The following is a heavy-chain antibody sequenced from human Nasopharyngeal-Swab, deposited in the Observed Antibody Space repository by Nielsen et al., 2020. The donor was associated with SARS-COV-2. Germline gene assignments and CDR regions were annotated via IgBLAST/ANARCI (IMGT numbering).Heavy chain of an antibody. D-gene: IGHD6-13*01. CDR3: AREGGRFSSTWYYYSYGMDV. J-gene: IGHJ6*02. Sequence: VRQAPGKGLERVASISGSNNYTYYADPVKGRFTISRDNAKNSLFLQANSLRAEDTAVYYCAREGGRFSSTWYYYSYGMDVWGQGTTVTVSS. CDR2: ISGSNNYT. V-gene: IGHV3-21*06.